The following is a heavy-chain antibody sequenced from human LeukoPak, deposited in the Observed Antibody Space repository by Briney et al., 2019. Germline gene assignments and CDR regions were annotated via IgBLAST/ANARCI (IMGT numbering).Heavy chain of an antibody. J-gene: IGHJ5*02. CDR1: GYTFTNYD. Sequence: GASVKVSCKASGYTFTNYDINWVRQATGQGLEWMGWMNPNSGNTGYAQKFQGRVTITRNTSISTAYMELRSLTSEDTAVYYCARQLTMWFGGDNCVDPWGQGTLVTVSS. D-gene: IGHD3-10*01. CDR2: MNPNSGNT. CDR3: ARQLTMWFGGDNCVDP. V-gene: IGHV1-8*03.